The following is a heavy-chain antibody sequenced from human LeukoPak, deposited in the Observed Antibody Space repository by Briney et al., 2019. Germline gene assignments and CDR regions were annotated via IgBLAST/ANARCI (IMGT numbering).Heavy chain of an antibody. V-gene: IGHV3-49*03. D-gene: IGHD2-8*01. CDR1: GFTFGDYA. CDR2: IRSKEYGGTT. CDR3: TRVGGIMVLPGY. Sequence: GGSLRLSCTSYGFTFGDYAMSWFRQAPGKGLEWVAFIRSKEYGGTTEYAASVKGRFTISRDDSKSIAYLQMNSLKTEDTAVYYCTRVGGIMVLPGYWGQGTLVTVSS. J-gene: IGHJ4*02.